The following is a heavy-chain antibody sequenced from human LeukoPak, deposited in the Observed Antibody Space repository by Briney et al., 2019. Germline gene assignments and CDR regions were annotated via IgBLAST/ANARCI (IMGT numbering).Heavy chain of an antibody. J-gene: IGHJ4*02. Sequence: GGSLRLSCAASGFTFSSYSMNWVRQAPGKGLEWVSYISSSSSTIYYADSVKGRFTISRDNAKNSLYLQVNSLRAEDTAVYYCARATDTAMVLGFGYWGQGTLVTVSS. CDR3: ARATDTAMVLGFGY. V-gene: IGHV3-48*04. D-gene: IGHD5-18*01. CDR1: GFTFSSYS. CDR2: ISSSSSTI.